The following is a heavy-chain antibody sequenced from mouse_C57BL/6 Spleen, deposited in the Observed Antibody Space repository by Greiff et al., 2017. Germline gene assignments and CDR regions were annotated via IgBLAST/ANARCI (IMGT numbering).Heavy chain of an antibody. V-gene: IGHV1-55*01. Sequence: QVQLQQPGAELVKPGASVKMSCKASGYTFTSYWITWVKQRPGQGLEWIGDIYPGSGSTNYNEKFKSKATLTVDTSSSTAYMQVSSLTSEDSAVYYCARERYYGNYNWYFDVWGTGTTVTVSS. CDR3: ARERYYGNYNWYFDV. J-gene: IGHJ1*03. CDR1: GYTFTSYW. D-gene: IGHD2-1*01. CDR2: IYPGSGST.